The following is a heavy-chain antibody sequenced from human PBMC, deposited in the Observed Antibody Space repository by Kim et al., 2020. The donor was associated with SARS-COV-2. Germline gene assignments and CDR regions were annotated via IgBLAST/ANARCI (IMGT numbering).Heavy chain of an antibody. D-gene: IGHD3-3*01. V-gene: IGHV2-5*01. Sequence: SPSLKSRLNITKDTSKNQVVLTMTNMDPVDTATYYCARRMSGLNWYFDLWGRGTLVTVSS. J-gene: IGHJ2*01. CDR3: ARRMSGLNWYFDL.